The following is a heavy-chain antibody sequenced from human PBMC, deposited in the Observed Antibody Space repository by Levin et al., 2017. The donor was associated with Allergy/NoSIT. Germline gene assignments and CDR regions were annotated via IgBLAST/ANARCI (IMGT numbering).Heavy chain of an antibody. CDR3: ARGRRNDY. Sequence: PGGSLRLSCAASGFTFSTFWMTWVRQAPGKGLEWVANIKHDGSEKYYVDSVKGRFTISRDNAKNSLYLQMNSLRAEDTAVYYCARGRRNDYWGQGTLVIVSS. CDR2: IKHDGSEK. CDR1: GFTFSTFW. V-gene: IGHV3-7*01. J-gene: IGHJ4*02.